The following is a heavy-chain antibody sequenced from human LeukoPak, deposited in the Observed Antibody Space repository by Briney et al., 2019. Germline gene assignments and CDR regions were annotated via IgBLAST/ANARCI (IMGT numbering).Heavy chain of an antibody. D-gene: IGHD2-15*01. V-gene: IGHV4-4*07. CDR1: GGSISSYY. J-gene: IGHJ5*02. Sequence: PSETLSLTCTVSGGSISSYYWSWIRQPAGKGLEWIGRIYTSGSTNYNPSLKSRVTMSVDTSKNQFSLKLSSVTAADTAVYYCARVGEHCSGGSCYRNWFDPWGQGTLVTVSS. CDR2: IYTSGST. CDR3: ARVGEHCSGGSCYRNWFDP.